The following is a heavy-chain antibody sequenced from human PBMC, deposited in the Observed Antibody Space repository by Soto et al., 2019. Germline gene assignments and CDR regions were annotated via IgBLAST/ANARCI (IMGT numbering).Heavy chain of an antibody. CDR3: ARALYCSGGSFSPLRGMDV. D-gene: IGHD2-15*01. J-gene: IGHJ6*02. V-gene: IGHV4-38-2*01. CDR2: IYHSGST. Sequence: SETLSLTCAVSGYSITNGYYWGWIRQPPGQGLEWIGTIYHSGSTYYNQSLKTRVTISVDTSKNQFSLKLSSVAAADTAVYYCARALYCSGGSFSPLRGMDVWGQGTTVTVSS. CDR1: GYSITNGYY.